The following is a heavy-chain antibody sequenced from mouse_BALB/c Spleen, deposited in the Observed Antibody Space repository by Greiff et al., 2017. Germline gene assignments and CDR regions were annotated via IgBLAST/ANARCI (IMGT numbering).Heavy chain of an antibody. D-gene: IGHD1-1*01. J-gene: IGHJ3*01. CDR2: IWGDGST. CDR3: ARDHYYGSSWFAY. CDR1: GFSLTGYG. V-gene: IGHV2-6-7*01. Sequence: QVHVKQSGPGLVAPSQSLSITCTVSGFSLTGYGVNWVRQPPGKGLEWLGMIWGDGSTDYNSALKSRLSISKDNSKCQVFLKMNSLQTDDTARYYCARDHYYGSSWFAYWGQGTLVTVSA.